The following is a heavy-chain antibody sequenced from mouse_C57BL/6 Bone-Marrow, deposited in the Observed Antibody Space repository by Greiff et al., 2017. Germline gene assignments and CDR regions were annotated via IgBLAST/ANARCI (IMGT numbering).Heavy chain of an antibody. CDR3: ARSDIYYGYDGWFAY. D-gene: IGHD2-2*01. CDR2: INPNNGGT. V-gene: IGHV1-18*01. Sequence: EVQLQQSGPELVKPGASVKIPCKASGYTFTDYNMDWVKQSPGKSLEWIGDINPNNGGTIYNQKFKGKATLTVDKSSSTAYMELRSLTSEDTAVYYCARSDIYYGYDGWFAYWGQGTLVTVSA. J-gene: IGHJ3*01. CDR1: GYTFTDYN.